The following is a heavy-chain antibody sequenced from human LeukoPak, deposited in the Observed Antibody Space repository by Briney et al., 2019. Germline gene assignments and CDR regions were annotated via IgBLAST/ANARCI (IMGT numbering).Heavy chain of an antibody. CDR3: ARDSYYYDGSGYYYYFDY. J-gene: IGHJ4*02. CDR2: IYSGGST. Sequence: GGSLRLSCAASGFTVSSNYMSWVRQAPGKGLEWVSVIYSGGSTYYADSVKGRFTISRDNSKNTLYLQMNSLRAEDTAVYYCARDSYYYDGSGYYYYFDYWGQGTMVTVSS. CDR1: GFTVSSNY. V-gene: IGHV3-53*01. D-gene: IGHD3-22*01.